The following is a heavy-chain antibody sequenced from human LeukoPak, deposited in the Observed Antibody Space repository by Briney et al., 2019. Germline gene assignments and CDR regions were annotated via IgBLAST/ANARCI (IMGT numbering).Heavy chain of an antibody. V-gene: IGHV4-38-2*02. CDR3: ARITPGGWFDP. J-gene: IGHJ5*02. CDR1: GYSVSSGYY. CDR2: MYHSGDT. Sequence: SETLSLTCTVSGYSVSSGYYWGWIRQPPGKGLEWIGSMYHSGDTYYNPSLKSRVTISVDTSKNQLSLKLSSVTAADTAVYYCARITPGGWFDPWGQGTLVTVSS. D-gene: IGHD3-10*01.